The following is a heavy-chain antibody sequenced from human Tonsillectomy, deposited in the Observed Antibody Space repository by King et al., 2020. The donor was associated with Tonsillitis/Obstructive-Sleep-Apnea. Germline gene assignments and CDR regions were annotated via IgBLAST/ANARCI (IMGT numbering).Heavy chain of an antibody. CDR3: AKERGDGDYDLDY. D-gene: IGHD4-17*01. V-gene: IGHV3-23*04. CDR2: VSGSHGST. Sequence: VQLVESGGGLVQPGGSLRLSCAASGFTFSNYAMSWVRQAPGKGLEWVSSVSGSHGSTYYAESVKGRFTVYRDNSKRTLYLQMNSRRVEDTAVYYCAKERGDGDYDLDYWGQGTLVTVSS. J-gene: IGHJ4*02. CDR1: GFTFSNYA.